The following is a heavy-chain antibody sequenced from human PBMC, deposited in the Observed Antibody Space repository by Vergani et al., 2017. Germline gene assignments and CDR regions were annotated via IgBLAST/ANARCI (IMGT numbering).Heavy chain of an antibody. D-gene: IGHD6-13*01. CDR1: GFTFSSYA. CDR3: ARATSSSWYKDDDMDV. J-gene: IGHJ6*02. V-gene: IGHV3-23*01. Sequence: EVQLLESGGGLVQPGGSLRLSCAASGFTFSSYAMNWVRQAPGKGLEWVSAISGSGGTTDYADSVKGRFTISRDNSKNTLYLQMNSLRAEYTAVYYCARATSSSWYKDDDMDVWGQGTTVTVSS. CDR2: ISGSGGTT.